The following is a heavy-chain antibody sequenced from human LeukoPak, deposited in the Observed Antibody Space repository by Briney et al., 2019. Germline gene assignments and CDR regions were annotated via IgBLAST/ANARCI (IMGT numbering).Heavy chain of an antibody. V-gene: IGHV1-46*01. CDR1: GYTFTSYY. Sequence: ASVKVSCKASGYTFTSYYMHWVRQAPGQGLEWMGIINPSGGSTSYTQKFQGRATMTRDTSTSTVYMELSSLRSEDTAVYYCARDEKAVAGRWDIWGQGTMVTVSS. J-gene: IGHJ3*02. CDR3: ARDEKAVAGRWDI. CDR2: INPSGGST. D-gene: IGHD6-19*01.